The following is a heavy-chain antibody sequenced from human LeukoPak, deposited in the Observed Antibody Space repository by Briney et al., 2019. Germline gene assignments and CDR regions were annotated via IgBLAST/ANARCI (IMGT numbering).Heavy chain of an antibody. J-gene: IGHJ6*02. V-gene: IGHV1-2*02. Sequence: ASVKVSCKASGYPFTGYYMHWVRQAPGQGLEWMGWINPNSGGTNYAQKFQGRVTMTRDTSISTAYMELSRLRSDDTAVYYCARDLGGDTNYYYGVDVWGQGTTVTVSS. CDR1: GYPFTGYY. D-gene: IGHD3-10*01. CDR2: INPNSGGT. CDR3: ARDLGGDTNYYYGVDV.